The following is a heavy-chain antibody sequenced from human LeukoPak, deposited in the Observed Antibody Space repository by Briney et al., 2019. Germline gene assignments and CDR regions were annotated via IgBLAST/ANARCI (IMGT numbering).Heavy chain of an antibody. CDR3: AKDSTRWLQWRGDAFDI. V-gene: IGHV3-30*18. Sequence: QSGGSLRLSCAASGFTFSTYGMDWVRQAPGKGLEWVALISYDGSNKYYADSVKGRFTISRDNSENTLYLQMDSLRAEDTAVYYCAKDSTRWLQWRGDAFDIWGQGTMVTVSS. J-gene: IGHJ3*02. CDR1: GFTFSTYG. D-gene: IGHD5-24*01. CDR2: ISYDGSNK.